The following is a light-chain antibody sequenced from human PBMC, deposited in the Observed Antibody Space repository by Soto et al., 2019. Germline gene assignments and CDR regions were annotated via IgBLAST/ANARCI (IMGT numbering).Light chain of an antibody. CDR3: CSYARSSTYV. CDR2: EVS. Sequence: QSVLTQAASVSGSPGQSITISCTGTSSDVGSYNLVSWYQQHPGKAPKLMIYEVSKRPSGLSNRFSASKSGNTASLKISGLQAEDGAVYYCCSYARSSTYVFGSGTKVTVL. CDR1: SSDVGSYNL. J-gene: IGLJ1*01. V-gene: IGLV2-23*02.